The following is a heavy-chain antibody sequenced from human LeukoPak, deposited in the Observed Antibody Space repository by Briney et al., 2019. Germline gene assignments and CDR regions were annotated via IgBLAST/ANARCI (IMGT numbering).Heavy chain of an antibody. CDR1: GFTFSTYW. Sequence: PGVTLRLSCAASGFTFSTYWMHWVRQAPGKGLVWVSRINSDGKSTSYADSVKGRFTISRDNAKNTLYLQMNSLRAEDTAVYYCVRAWGKGAAFDIWGQGTMVTVSS. V-gene: IGHV3-74*01. CDR2: INSDGKST. D-gene: IGHD3-16*01. J-gene: IGHJ3*02. CDR3: VRAWGKGAAFDI.